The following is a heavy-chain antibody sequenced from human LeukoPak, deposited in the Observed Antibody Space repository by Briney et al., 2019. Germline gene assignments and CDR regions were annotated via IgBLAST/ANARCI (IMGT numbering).Heavy chain of an antibody. CDR3: ARLYCSGGNCYLFDY. D-gene: IGHD2-15*01. CDR2: IYSGGTT. CDR1: GFTVSTNY. Sequence: GGSLRLSCAASGFTVSTNYMSRVRQAPGKGLEWVSVIYSGGTTYYADSVKGRFTISRDNSKNTLYLQMNSLRAEDTAVYYCARLYCSGGNCYLFDYWGQGTLVTVSS. J-gene: IGHJ4*02. V-gene: IGHV3-53*01.